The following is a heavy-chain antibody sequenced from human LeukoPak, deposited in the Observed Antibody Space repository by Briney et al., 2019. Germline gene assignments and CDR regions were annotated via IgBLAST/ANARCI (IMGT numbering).Heavy chain of an antibody. CDR2: INSDSSRM. J-gene: IGHJ5*02. CDR3: ARELQGSGFDP. D-gene: IGHD6-19*01. V-gene: IGHV3-48*03. Sequence: GGSLRLSCAASGFTLSSYEMNWVRQALGKGLEWVSYINSDSSRMDYADSVKGRFTISRDNARNSLYLQMNSLTGEDTAVYYCARELQGSGFDPWGQGTLVTASS. CDR1: GFTLSSYE.